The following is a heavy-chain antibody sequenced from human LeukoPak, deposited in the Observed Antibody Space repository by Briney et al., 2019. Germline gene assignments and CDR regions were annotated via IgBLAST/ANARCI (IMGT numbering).Heavy chain of an antibody. V-gene: IGHV1-2*02. D-gene: IGHD6-19*01. Sequence: GASVKVSCKASGYTFTGYYMHWVRQAPGQGLEWMGWINPNSGGTNYAQKFQGRVTMTRDTSISTAYMELSRLRSDDTAVYYCARDPLFPSIAVAGTDFDYWGQGTLVTVSS. J-gene: IGHJ4*02. CDR1: GYTFTGYY. CDR3: ARDPLFPSIAVAGTDFDY. CDR2: INPNSGGT.